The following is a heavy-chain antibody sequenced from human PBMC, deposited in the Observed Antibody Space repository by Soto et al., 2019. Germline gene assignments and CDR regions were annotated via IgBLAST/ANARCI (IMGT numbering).Heavy chain of an antibody. CDR1: GFTFSSYG. D-gene: IGHD3-10*01. J-gene: IGHJ4*02. CDR2: ISYDGSNK. CDR3: ANLGTMVRGVIQSS. V-gene: IGHV3-30*18. Sequence: GGSLRLSCAASGFTFSSYGMHWVRQAPGKGLEWVAVISYDGSNKYYADSVKGRFTISRDNSKNTLYLQMNSLRAEDTAVYYCANLGTMVRGVIQSSWGQGTLVTVSS.